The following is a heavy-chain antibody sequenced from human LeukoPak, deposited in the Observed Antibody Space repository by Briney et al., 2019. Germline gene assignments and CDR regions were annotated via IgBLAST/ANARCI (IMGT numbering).Heavy chain of an antibody. V-gene: IGHV3-23*01. CDR3: AKDLAYSNYDLKYGMDV. D-gene: IGHD4-11*01. Sequence: GGSLRLSCAASGFTSSNYAMSWVRQAPGKGLEWVSGISGSGVNTYYADSVKGRFTISRDNSKNTLYLQMNSLRAEDTAVYYCAKDLAYSNYDLKYGMDVWGQGTTVTVSS. CDR1: GFTSSNYA. J-gene: IGHJ6*02. CDR2: ISGSGVNT.